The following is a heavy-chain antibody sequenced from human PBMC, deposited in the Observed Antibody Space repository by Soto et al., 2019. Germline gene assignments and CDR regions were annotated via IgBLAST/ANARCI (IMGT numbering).Heavy chain of an antibody. V-gene: IGHV4-59*08. CDR3: ARHRITIFGVVTAPFDP. D-gene: IGHD3-3*01. CDR1: GGSISSYY. J-gene: IGHJ5*02. Sequence: SETLSLTCTVSGGSISSYYGSWIRQPPGKGLEWIGYIYYSGSTNYNPSLKSRVTISVDTSKNQFSLKLSSVTAADTAVYYCARHRITIFGVVTAPFDPWGQGTLVTVSS. CDR2: IYYSGST.